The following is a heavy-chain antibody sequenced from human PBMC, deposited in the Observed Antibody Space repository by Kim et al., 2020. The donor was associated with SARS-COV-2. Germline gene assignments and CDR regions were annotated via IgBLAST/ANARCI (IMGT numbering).Heavy chain of an antibody. CDR3: GRDMNPTVYDY. J-gene: IGHJ4*02. CDR2: KT. V-gene: IGHV1-3*01. D-gene: IGHD4-4*01. Sequence: KTKYSQKFQGRVTITRDTSANTAYMDLRSLTFEDTAIYYCGRDMNPTVYDYWGQGTLVTVSS.